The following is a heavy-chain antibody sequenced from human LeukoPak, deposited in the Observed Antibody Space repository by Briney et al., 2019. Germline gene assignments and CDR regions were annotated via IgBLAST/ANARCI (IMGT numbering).Heavy chain of an antibody. V-gene: IGHV6-1*01. Sequence: PSQTLSLTCAISGDSVSSNTATWNWIRQSPSRGLEWLGRTYYRSKWFSDYALSVKSRIMINPDTSKNQFSLKLSSVTAADTAVYYCARGYSSSWYFNWFDPWGQGTLVTVSS. D-gene: IGHD6-13*01. CDR3: ARGYSSSWYFNWFDP. J-gene: IGHJ5*02. CDR2: TYYRSKWFS. CDR1: GDSVSSNTAT.